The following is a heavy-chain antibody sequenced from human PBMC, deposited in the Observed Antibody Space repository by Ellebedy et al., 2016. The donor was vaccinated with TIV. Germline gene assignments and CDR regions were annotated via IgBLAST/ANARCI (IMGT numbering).Heavy chain of an antibody. CDR2: ISGANDNT. CDR3: ARARLRRLGDLPFWLDP. J-gene: IGHJ5*02. D-gene: IGHD3-10*01. CDR1: GYTFTNYA. V-gene: IGHV1-18*01. Sequence: AASVKVSCKASGYTFTNYATTWVRQAPGQGLEWVGWISGANDNTDYAQKLQGRVSMTTDTSANTAYMELRGLRSDDTAVYYCARARLRRLGDLPFWLDPWGQGTLVTVSS.